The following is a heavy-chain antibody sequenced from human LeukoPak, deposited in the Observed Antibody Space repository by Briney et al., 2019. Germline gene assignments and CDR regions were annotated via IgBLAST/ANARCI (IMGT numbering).Heavy chain of an antibody. J-gene: IGHJ4*02. D-gene: IGHD3-10*01. Sequence: GRSLRPSCTAAGLTFGDYGISWVRQARGEWRGWGGFIRMKAYGRTTEYAASVKGRFTISRDDSKSIAYLQMNSLKTADTAVYYCTRDPTLWFGELSRHDFDYWGQETLVTVSS. CDR1: GLTFGDYG. CDR3: TRDPTLWFGELSRHDFDY. CDR2: IRMKAYGRTT. V-gene: IGHV3-49*04.